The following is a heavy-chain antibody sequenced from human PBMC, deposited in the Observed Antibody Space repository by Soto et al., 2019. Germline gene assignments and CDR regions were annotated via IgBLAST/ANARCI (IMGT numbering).Heavy chain of an antibody. CDR1: GFSLSNARMG. CDR2: IFSNDEK. V-gene: IGHV2-26*01. Sequence: QVTLKESGPVLVKPTETLTLTCTVSGFSLSNARMGVSWISPPPGTALEWLAHIFSNDEKSYSISLTSRLTISKDTSKSQVVLTMNNMDPVDTATYYCARIVRGSELGTAFDVWGQGTMVTVS. CDR3: ARIVRGSELGTAFDV. D-gene: IGHD3-16*01. J-gene: IGHJ3*01.